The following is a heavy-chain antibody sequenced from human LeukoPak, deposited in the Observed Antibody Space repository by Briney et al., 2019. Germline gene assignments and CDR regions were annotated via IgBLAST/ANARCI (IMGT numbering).Heavy chain of an antibody. CDR1: GFTFSSYN. J-gene: IGHJ4*02. V-gene: IGHV4-39*07. CDR3: ARYSSSSLDY. Sequence: PGGSLRLSCAASGFTFSSYNMNWVRQPPGKGLEWIGSIYYSGSTYYNPSLKSRVTISVDTSKNQFSLKLSSVTAADTAVYYCARYSSSSLDYWGQGTLVTVSS. CDR2: IYYSGST. D-gene: IGHD6-6*01.